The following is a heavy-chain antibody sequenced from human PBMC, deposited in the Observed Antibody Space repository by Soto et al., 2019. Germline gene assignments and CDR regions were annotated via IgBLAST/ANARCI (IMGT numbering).Heavy chain of an antibody. Sequence: SETLSLTCTVSGGSIRSYWWTWIRQPPGEGLEWIGCICNSGTTNYNPSLKSRVTISVDRSKNQFSLKLSSVTAADTAVYYCARRRYYDSSGRYYFDYWGQGTLVTVSS. D-gene: IGHD3-22*01. CDR3: ARRRYYDSSGRYYFDY. CDR2: ICNSGTT. V-gene: IGHV4-59*12. J-gene: IGHJ4*02. CDR1: GGSIRSYW.